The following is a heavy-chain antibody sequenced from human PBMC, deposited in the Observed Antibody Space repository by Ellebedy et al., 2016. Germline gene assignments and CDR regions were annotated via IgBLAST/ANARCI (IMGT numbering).Heavy chain of an antibody. J-gene: IGHJ4*02. CDR2: ISTDGSST. V-gene: IGHV3-74*01. CDR3: ASAIDY. CDR1: GFTFSSHW. Sequence: GGSLRLXXAVSGFTFSSHWMHWVRQAPGKGLVWVSRISTDGSSTNYADSVKGRFTISRDNAKKSLYLQMNNLRSEDTAVYRCASAIDYWGQGTLVTVSS.